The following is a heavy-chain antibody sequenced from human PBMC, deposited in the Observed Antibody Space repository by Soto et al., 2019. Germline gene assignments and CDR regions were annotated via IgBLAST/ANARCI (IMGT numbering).Heavy chain of an antibody. J-gene: IGHJ6*02. CDR2: TSYDGSDK. CDR1: GITFSLYG. Sequence: QLVEPGGGVVQPGRSLRLSCAASGITFSLYGMHWVRQAPGRGLEWVAVTSYDGSDKYYADSVKGRFTNSRDNSKNTLYLQMNSLRADVTAVYYCAKYSGYSGYDVYDYYYGMDVWGQGTTVTVSS. D-gene: IGHD5-12*01. CDR3: AKYSGYSGYDVYDYYYGMDV. V-gene: IGHV3-30*18.